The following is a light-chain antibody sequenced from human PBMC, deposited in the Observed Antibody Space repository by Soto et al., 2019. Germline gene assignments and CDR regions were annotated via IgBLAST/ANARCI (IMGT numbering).Light chain of an antibody. V-gene: IGLV2-8*01. CDR3: SSYAGSSNYV. J-gene: IGLJ1*01. Sequence: QSALTQPPSASGSPGQSVTISCTGTSSDVVGYNSVSWYQHHPGKAPKLMIYEVSKRPSGVPDRFSGSKSANTASLTVSGLQAEDEADYYCSSYAGSSNYVFGTGTKVTVL. CDR2: EVS. CDR1: SSDVVGYNS.